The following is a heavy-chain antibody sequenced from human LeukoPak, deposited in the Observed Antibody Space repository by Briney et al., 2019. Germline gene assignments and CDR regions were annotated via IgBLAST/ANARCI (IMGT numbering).Heavy chain of an antibody. CDR2: INPTGGST. CDR1: GYTFTSYY. Sequence: ASVKVSYKASGYTFTSYYMHCVRQAPGHGLEWMGLINPTGGSTGYAQKFQGRVTMTRDMSTSTDYMELSSLRSEDTAIYYCARDNSVGDNAWWFDPWGQGTLVTVSS. D-gene: IGHD1-26*01. V-gene: IGHV1-46*01. J-gene: IGHJ5*02. CDR3: ARDNSVGDNAWWFDP.